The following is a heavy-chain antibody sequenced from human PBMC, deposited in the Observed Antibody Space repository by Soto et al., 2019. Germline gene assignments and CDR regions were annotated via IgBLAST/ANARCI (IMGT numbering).Heavy chain of an antibody. Sequence: GASVQVSSKASGYTFRGYSITWVRQAPGQGLEWMGRISGYNGNTNYARTLRARLTLTTDTSTSTAYMELRSLTSDDTAVYYCARDVFCGGAPACPDMDVWGQGTTVTVSS. CDR2: ISGYNGNT. CDR1: GYTFRGYS. CDR3: ARDVFCGGAPACPDMDV. D-gene: IGHD2-21*01. J-gene: IGHJ6*02. V-gene: IGHV1-18*04.